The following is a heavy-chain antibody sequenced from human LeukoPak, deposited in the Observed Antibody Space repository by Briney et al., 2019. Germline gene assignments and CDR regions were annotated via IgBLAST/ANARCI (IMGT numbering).Heavy chain of an antibody. CDR3: ARDLYIVVVPAAMRGYYYGMDG. D-gene: IGHD2-2*01. V-gene: IGHV3-21*01. Sequence: GGSLRLSCAASGFTFSTYSMNWVRQGPGKGLEWGSSISSIRSYIYYAHSVKGRFTISRDTVKNSLYLQMNSLRAEDTAVYYCARDLYIVVVPAAMRGYYYGMDGGGQGTTVTVS. CDR1: GFTFSTYS. J-gene: IGHJ6*02. CDR2: ISSIRSYI.